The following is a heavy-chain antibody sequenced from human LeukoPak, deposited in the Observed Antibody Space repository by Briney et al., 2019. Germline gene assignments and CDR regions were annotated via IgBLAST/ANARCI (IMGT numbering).Heavy chain of an antibody. CDR2: ISWNSGSI. V-gene: IGHV3-9*01. D-gene: IGHD6-13*01. J-gene: IGHJ5*02. Sequence: GGSLRLSCAASGFTFDDYAMHWVRQAPGKGLEWVSGISWNSGSIGYADSVKGRFTISRDNAKNSLYLQMNSLRAEDTALYYCAKDSRSWHTNWFDPWGQGTLVTVSS. CDR3: AKDSRSWHTNWFDP. CDR1: GFTFDDYA.